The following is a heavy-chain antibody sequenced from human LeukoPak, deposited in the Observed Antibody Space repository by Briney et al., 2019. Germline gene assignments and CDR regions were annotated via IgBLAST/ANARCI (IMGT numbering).Heavy chain of an antibody. CDR1: GGSISSYY. CDR2: IYYSGTT. J-gene: IGHJ4*02. CDR3: ARLAPYPGVWASDY. V-gene: IGHV4-59*08. D-gene: IGHD6-13*01. Sequence: SETLSLTCTVSGGSISSYYWSWIRQPPGKGLEWIGYIYYSGTTNYNPSLKSRVTISVDTSKNQFSLRLSSVTAADTAVYYCARLAPYPGVWASDYWGQGTLVTVSS.